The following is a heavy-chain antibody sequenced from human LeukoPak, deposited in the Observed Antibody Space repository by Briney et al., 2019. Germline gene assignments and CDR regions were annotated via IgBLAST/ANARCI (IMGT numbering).Heavy chain of an antibody. CDR1: GYTLTELS. Sequence: ASVKVSCKVSGYTLTELSMHWVRQAPGKGLEWMGGFDPEDSETIYAQKFQGRVTMTEDTSTDTAYMELSSLRSEDTAVYYCATVLSGYDVHYYYGMDVWGQGTTVTVSS. V-gene: IGHV1-24*01. CDR2: FDPEDSET. J-gene: IGHJ6*02. CDR3: ATVLSGYDVHYYYGMDV. D-gene: IGHD5-12*01.